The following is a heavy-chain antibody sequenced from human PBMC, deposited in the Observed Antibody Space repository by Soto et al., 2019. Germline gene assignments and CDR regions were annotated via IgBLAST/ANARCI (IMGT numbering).Heavy chain of an antibody. D-gene: IGHD2-8*01. Sequence: QVQLQESGPGLVKPSQTLSLTCTVSGGSLRSGAFHWSWIRQHPGKGLDWIGYIYYRGGTYYKPSLKSRLTIAIDASKNQFSLKLRSVTAADTAVYYCARGLMVYSIPTYFDYWGQGTLLTVSS. CDR1: GGSLRSGAFH. CDR3: ARGLMVYSIPTYFDY. V-gene: IGHV4-31*03. CDR2: IYYRGGT. J-gene: IGHJ4*02.